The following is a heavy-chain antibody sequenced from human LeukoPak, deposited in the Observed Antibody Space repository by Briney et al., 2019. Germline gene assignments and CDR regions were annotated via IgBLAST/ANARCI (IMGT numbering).Heavy chain of an antibody. CDR1: GFTVSSNS. Sequence: GGSLRLSCTVSGFTVSSNSMSWVRQAPGKGVEGVSFIYSDNTHYSDSVMGRFTISRDNSKNTLYLQMNSLRAEDTAVYYCARRAGAYSHPYDYWGQGTLVTVSS. CDR3: ARRAGAYSHPYDY. CDR2: IYSDNT. V-gene: IGHV3-53*01. J-gene: IGHJ4*02. D-gene: IGHD4/OR15-4a*01.